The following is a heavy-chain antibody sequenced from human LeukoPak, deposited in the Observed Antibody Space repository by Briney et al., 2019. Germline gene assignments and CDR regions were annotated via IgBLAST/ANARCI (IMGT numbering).Heavy chain of an antibody. CDR3: ARSLGYSGYDPTPPFDY. Sequence: PGGSLRLSCAASGFTFDDYAMHWVRQGPGKGLEWVSLISGDGGRTYYADSVQGRFTISRDNAKNSLYLQMNSLRAEDTAVYYCARSLGYSGYDPTPPFDYWGQGTLVTVSS. D-gene: IGHD5-12*01. CDR1: GFTFDDYA. CDR2: ISGDGGRT. J-gene: IGHJ4*02. V-gene: IGHV3-43*02.